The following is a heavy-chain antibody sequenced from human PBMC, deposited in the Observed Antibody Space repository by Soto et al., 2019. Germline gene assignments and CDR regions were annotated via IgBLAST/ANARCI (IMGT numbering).Heavy chain of an antibody. CDR3: ARHSPYYDFLSGPSYYGMDV. Sequence: GESLKISCKGSGYSFTSYWIGWVRQMPGKGLEWMGIIYPGDSDTRYSPSFQGQVTISADKSISTAYLQWSSLKASDTAMYYCARHSPYYDFLSGPSYYGMDVWGQGTTVTVSS. CDR2: IYPGDSDT. D-gene: IGHD3-3*01. J-gene: IGHJ6*02. V-gene: IGHV5-51*01. CDR1: GYSFTSYW.